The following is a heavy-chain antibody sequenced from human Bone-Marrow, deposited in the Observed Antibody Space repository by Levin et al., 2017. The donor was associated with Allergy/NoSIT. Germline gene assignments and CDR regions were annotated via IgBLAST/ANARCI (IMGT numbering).Heavy chain of an antibody. CDR2: ISSNGGST. V-gene: IGHV3-64*01. CDR3: AREYCSSTSCYKNWHFDL. CDR1: GFTFSSYA. D-gene: IGHD2-2*02. J-gene: IGHJ2*01. Sequence: GESLKISCAASGFTFSSYAMHWVRQAPGKGLEYVSAISSNGGSTYYANSVKGRFTISRDNSKNTLYLQMGSLRAEDMAVYYCAREYCSSTSCYKNWHFDLWGRGTLVTVSS.